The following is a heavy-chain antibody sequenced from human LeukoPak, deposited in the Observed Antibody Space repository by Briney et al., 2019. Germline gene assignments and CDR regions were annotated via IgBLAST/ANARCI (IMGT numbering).Heavy chain of an antibody. CDR3: ARALKWAFRKPNDAFDI. CDR1: GGSFSGYY. CDR2: INHSGST. V-gene: IGHV4-34*01. J-gene: IGHJ3*02. D-gene: IGHD1-26*01. Sequence: SETLSLTCAVYGGSFSGYYWSWIRQPPGKGLEWIGEINHSGSTNYNPSLKSRVTISVDTSKNQFSLKLSSVTAADTAVYYCARALKWAFRKPNDAFDIWGQGTMVTVSS.